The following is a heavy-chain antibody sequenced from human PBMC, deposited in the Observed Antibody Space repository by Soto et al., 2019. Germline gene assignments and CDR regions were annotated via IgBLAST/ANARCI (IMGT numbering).Heavy chain of an antibody. CDR3: ARGMYPDYGDYGYYYYMDV. V-gene: IGHV4-34*01. J-gene: IGHJ6*03. Sequence: QVQLQQWGAGLLKPSETLSLTCAVYGGSFSGYYWSWIRQPPGKGLEWIGEINHSGSTNYNPSLKSRVTISVDTSKNQFSLKLSSVTAADTAVYYCARGMYPDYGDYGYYYYMDVWGKGTTVTVS. CDR2: INHSGST. CDR1: GGSFSGYY. D-gene: IGHD4-17*01.